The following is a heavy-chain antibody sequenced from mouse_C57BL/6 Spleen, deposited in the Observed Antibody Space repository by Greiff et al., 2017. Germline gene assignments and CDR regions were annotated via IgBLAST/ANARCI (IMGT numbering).Heavy chain of an antibody. CDR3: AKEGIYYYGSRED. CDR1: GYTFTSYW. V-gene: IGHV1-55*01. J-gene: IGHJ2*01. D-gene: IGHD1-1*01. Sequence: VQLQQPGAELVKPGASVKMSCKASGYTFTSYWITWVKQRPGQGLELIGDIYPGSGSTNYNEKFKGKATLTVVTSSSTAYMQLSSLTSEDSAVYYWAKEGIYYYGSREDWGEGTTLKVSS. CDR2: IYPGSGST.